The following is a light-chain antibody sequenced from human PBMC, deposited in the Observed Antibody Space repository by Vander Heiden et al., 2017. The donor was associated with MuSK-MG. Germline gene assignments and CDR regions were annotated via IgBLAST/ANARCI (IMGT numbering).Light chain of an antibody. V-gene: IGKV3-11*01. CDR2: DAS. CDR3: QHRSNWPIN. CDR1: QTVSSY. J-gene: IGKJ5*01. Sequence: IELPPSPTTLSLSQGVRATLSCRASQTVSSYLAWYQQKPGQAHRLVIYDASNRATGIPARFSGSGSGTDFTLTISSREPEDFAVYYCQHRSNWPINFGQGTRMEIK.